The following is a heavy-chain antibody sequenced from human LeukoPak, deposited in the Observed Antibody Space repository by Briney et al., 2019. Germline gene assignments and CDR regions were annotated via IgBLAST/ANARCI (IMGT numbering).Heavy chain of an antibody. CDR3: ARVSGGDGYNYGYYYYYMDV. J-gene: IGHJ6*03. D-gene: IGHD5-24*01. Sequence: GGSLRLSCAASGFSFDDYGMSWVRQAPGKGLEWVSGINWNGGSRGYADYLTGRFTISRDNAKNSLYLQMNSLRAEDTALYYCARVSGGDGYNYGYYYYYMDVWGKGTTVTVSS. CDR2: INWNGGSR. CDR1: GFSFDDYG. V-gene: IGHV3-20*04.